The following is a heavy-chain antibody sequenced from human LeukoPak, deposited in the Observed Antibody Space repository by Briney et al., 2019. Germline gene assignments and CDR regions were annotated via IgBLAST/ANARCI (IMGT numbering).Heavy chain of an antibody. Sequence: GGSLRLSCAASGFTFSSYSMNWVRQAPGKGLEWVSSISSSSSYIYYADSVKGRFTISRDNAKNSLYLQMNSLRAEDTAVYYCARVEASPVYYYYGMDVWAQGTTVTVSS. CDR2: ISSSSSYI. V-gene: IGHV3-21*01. CDR1: GFTFSSYS. CDR3: ARVEASPVYYYYGMDV. D-gene: IGHD5-24*01. J-gene: IGHJ6*02.